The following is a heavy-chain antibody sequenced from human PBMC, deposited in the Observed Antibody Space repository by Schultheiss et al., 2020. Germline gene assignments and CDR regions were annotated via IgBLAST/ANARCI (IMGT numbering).Heavy chain of an antibody. CDR2: IYHSGST. D-gene: IGHD3-10*01. V-gene: IGHV4-4*02. J-gene: IGHJ6*04. CDR3: ARDPGGSGSYYGVSYYGMDG. CDR1: GGSISSSNW. Sequence: AETLSLTCAVSGGSISSSNWWSWVRQPPGKGLEWIGEIYHSGSTNYNPSLKSRVTISVDKSKNQFSLKLSSVTAADTAVYYCARDPGGSGSYYGVSYYGMDGWAKGTTVPVPS.